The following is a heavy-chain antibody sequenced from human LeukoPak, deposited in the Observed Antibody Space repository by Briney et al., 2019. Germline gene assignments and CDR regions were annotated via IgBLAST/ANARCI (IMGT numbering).Heavy chain of an antibody. CDR1: GFTFSSYT. CDR3: ARHVVAVGFDY. Sequence: GGSLRLSCAASGFTFSSYTMNWVRQAPGEGLEWVSSITSSGSYIYYADSVMGRFTISRDNTNNSLYLQMNSLRAEDTAVYYCARHVVAVGFDYWGQGTLVTVSS. D-gene: IGHD3-22*01. CDR2: ITSSGSYI. V-gene: IGHV3-21*01. J-gene: IGHJ4*02.